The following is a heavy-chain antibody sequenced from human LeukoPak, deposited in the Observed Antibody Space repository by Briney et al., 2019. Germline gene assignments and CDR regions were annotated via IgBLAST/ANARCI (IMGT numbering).Heavy chain of an antibody. CDR2: INHSGST. D-gene: IGHD3-9*01. CDR1: GGSLSGYY. CDR3: ARGPRYFDWLLYSSDAFDI. Sequence: PSETLSLTCAVYGGSLSGYYWSLIRQPAGKGLEWIGEINHSGSTNYNPSLKSRVTISVDTSKNQFSLKLSSVTAADTAVYYCARGPRYFDWLLYSSDAFDIWGQGTMVTVSS. J-gene: IGHJ3*02. V-gene: IGHV4-34*01.